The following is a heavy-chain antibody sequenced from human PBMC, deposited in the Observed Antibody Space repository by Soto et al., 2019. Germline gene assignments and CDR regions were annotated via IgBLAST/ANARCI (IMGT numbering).Heavy chain of an antibody. CDR3: SIVPNGDCSGGSCYWNWFDP. D-gene: IGHD2-15*01. CDR1: GYTFTSYG. J-gene: IGHJ5*02. Sequence: ASVKVSCKASGYTFTSYGISWVRQAPGQGLEWMGWISAYNGNTNYAQKLQGRVTMTTDTSTSTAYMELRSLRSDDTAVYYCSIVPNGDCSGGSCYWNWFDPWGQGTLVTVSS. CDR2: ISAYNGNT. V-gene: IGHV1-18*01.